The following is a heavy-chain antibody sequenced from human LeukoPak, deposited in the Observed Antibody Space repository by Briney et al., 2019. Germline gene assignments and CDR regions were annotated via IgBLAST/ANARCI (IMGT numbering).Heavy chain of an antibody. Sequence: PGGSLRLSCAASGFTFSSYWMSWVRQAPGKGLEWVANIKQDGSEKYYVDSVKGRFTISRDNAKNSLYLQMNSLRAEDTAVYYCARSKRDYYGSGSYYLPTRLSWFDPWGQGTLVTVSS. CDR2: IKQDGSEK. D-gene: IGHD3-10*01. V-gene: IGHV3-7*01. CDR3: ARSKRDYYGSGSYYLPTRLSWFDP. CDR1: GFTFSSYW. J-gene: IGHJ5*02.